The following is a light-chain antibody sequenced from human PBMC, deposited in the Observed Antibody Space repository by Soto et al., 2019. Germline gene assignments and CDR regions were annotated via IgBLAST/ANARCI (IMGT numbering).Light chain of an antibody. CDR3: QQYASLSIT. J-gene: IGKJ1*01. V-gene: IGKV1-17*01. Sequence: IQMTQPPSSLSASVGDRVTITCRASQGIRNELSWFQQRPGNAPTLLISAASRLQSGVPPRFSGSGSGTEFTLTISSLQPEDFATYYCQQYASLSITFAQGSNVDIK. CDR1: QGIRNE. CDR2: AAS.